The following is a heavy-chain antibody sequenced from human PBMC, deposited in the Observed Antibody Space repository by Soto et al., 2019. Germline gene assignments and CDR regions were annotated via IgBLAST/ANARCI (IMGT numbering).Heavy chain of an antibody. V-gene: IGHV3-48*03. J-gene: IGHJ4*02. Sequence: ESGGGLVQPGGSLRLSCAASGFTFSSYEMNWVRQAPGKGLEWVSYISSSGSTIYYADSVKGRFTISRDNAKNSLYLQMNSLRAEDTAVYYCARRPAHYYDSRGFDYWGQGTLVTVSS. CDR3: ARRPAHYYDSRGFDY. CDR2: ISSSGSTI. CDR1: GFTFSSYE. D-gene: IGHD3-22*01.